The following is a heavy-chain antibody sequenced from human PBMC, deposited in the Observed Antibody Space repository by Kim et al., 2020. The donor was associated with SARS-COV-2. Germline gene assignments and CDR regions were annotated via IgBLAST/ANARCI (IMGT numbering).Heavy chain of an antibody. Sequence: SVKVSCKTSGGSFSDYAYSWVRQAAGQGLEWMGGIIPNVGTAKYAQKFQGRVTTTADESMTTAFMELRGLRSDDTAMYFCTRDPSSHESIGYSYWGQGTLVTGSS. CDR1: GGSFSDYA. J-gene: IGHJ4*02. V-gene: IGHV1-69*13. CDR3: TRDPSSHESIGYSY. CDR2: IIPNVGTA. D-gene: IGHD3-22*01.